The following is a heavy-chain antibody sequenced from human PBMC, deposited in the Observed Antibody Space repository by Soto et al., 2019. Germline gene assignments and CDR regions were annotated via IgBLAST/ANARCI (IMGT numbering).Heavy chain of an antibody. Sequence: QVQLVQSGAEVKKPGASVKVSCKASGYTFTSYGISWVRQAPGQGLEWMGWISAYNGNTNYAQKLQGKVTMTTDTSTSTAYMELRSLRSDDTAVYYCAREDGYYDSCGYPLGAFDIWGQGTMVTVSS. CDR2: ISAYNGNT. CDR3: AREDGYYDSCGYPLGAFDI. J-gene: IGHJ3*02. V-gene: IGHV1-18*04. CDR1: GYTFTSYG. D-gene: IGHD3-22*01.